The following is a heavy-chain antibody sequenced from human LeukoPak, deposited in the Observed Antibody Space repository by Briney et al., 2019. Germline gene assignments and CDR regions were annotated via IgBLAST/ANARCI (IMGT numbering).Heavy chain of an antibody. V-gene: IGHV4-34*01. Sequence: SETLSLTCAVYGGSFSGYYWSWIRQPPGRGLEGIGEINHSGSTNYNPSLKSRVTISVDTSKNQFSLKLSSVTAADTAVYYSARRVVVPAAIGWFDPWGQGTLVTVSS. CDR2: INHSGST. D-gene: IGHD2-2*02. J-gene: IGHJ5*02. CDR3: ARRVVVPAAIGWFDP. CDR1: GGSFSGYY.